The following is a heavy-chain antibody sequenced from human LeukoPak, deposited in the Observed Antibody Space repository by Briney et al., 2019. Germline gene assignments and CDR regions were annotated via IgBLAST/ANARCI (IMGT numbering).Heavy chain of an antibody. Sequence: PSETLSLTCTVSGGSISSSSYYWGWIRQPPGKGLEWIGSIYYSGSTYYNPSLKSRVTISVDTSKNQFSLKLSSVTAADTAVYYCARDSPPYSSSWYENWFDPWGQGTLVTVSS. CDR1: GGSISSSSYY. J-gene: IGHJ5*02. V-gene: IGHV4-39*07. CDR2: IYYSGST. D-gene: IGHD6-13*01. CDR3: ARDSPPYSSSWYENWFDP.